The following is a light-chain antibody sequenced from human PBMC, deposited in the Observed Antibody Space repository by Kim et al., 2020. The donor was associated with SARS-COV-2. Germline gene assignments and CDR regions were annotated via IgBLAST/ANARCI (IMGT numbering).Light chain of an antibody. CDR3: QVWDSSSDHAV. Sequence: APGRTARLTGGENNMGSRSVRVYQRKAGQAPVLVIYYDSDRPSGIPERFSGSNSGNTATPTISRVEAGDEADYYCQVWDSSSDHAVFGGGTQLTVL. CDR1: NMGSRS. V-gene: IGLV3-21*04. J-gene: IGLJ7*01. CDR2: YDS.